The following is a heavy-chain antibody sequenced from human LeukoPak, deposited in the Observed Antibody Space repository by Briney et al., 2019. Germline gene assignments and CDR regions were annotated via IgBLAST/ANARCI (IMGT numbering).Heavy chain of an antibody. J-gene: IGHJ6*02. V-gene: IGHV1-2*02. CDR3: TRDHCTSTSCYEDYYYGMGV. Sequence: ASVKVSCKASGYTFSGYYMHWVRQTPGQGLEWMRWINPNSGGTDTAQKFQGRVTMTRDTSISTAYMDLSRLRSDDTAVYFCTRDHCTSTSCYEDYYYGMGVWGQGTTVTVSS. CDR1: GYTFSGYY. CDR2: INPNSGGT. D-gene: IGHD2-2*01.